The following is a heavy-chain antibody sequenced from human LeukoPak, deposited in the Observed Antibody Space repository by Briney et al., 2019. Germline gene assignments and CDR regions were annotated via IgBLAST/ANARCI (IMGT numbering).Heavy chain of an antibody. CDR1: GGSISSYY. Sequence: SETLSLTCTVSGGSISSYYWSWIRQPPGKGLEWIGYIYYSGSTNYNPSLKSRVTISVDTSKNRFSLKLSSVTAADTAVYYCARDPSIVGADYMDVWGKGTTVTVSS. CDR3: ARDPSIVGADYMDV. V-gene: IGHV4-59*01. J-gene: IGHJ6*03. D-gene: IGHD1-26*01. CDR2: IYYSGST.